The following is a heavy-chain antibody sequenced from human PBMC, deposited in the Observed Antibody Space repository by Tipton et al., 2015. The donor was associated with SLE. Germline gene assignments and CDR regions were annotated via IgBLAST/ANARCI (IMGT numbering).Heavy chain of an antibody. CDR3: AKDARVDDYGVDLNDAFDI. CDR1: GFTFSTYS. Sequence: SLRLSCAASGFTFSTYSMGWVRQAPGKGLEWVSSISGSGGYTDYADSVRGRFTSSRDNAKNTMYLQMNSLRADDTAVYYCAKDARVDDYGVDLNDAFDIWGQGSIVTVSS. CDR2: ISGSGGYT. J-gene: IGHJ3*02. D-gene: IGHD4-17*01. V-gene: IGHV3-23*01.